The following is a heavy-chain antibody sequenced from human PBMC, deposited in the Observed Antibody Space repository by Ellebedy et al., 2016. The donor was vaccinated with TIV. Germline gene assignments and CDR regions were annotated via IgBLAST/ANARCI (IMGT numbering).Heavy chain of an antibody. J-gene: IGHJ4*02. CDR1: GGSISSSNW. CDR3: ARHTSASDAVLRYFDWLLPNDY. CDR2: IYHSGST. Sequence: SETLSLTXAVSGGSISSSNWWSWVRQPPGKGLEWIGEIYHSGSTNYNPSLKSRVTISVDTSKNQFSLKLSSVTAADTAVYYCARHTSASDAVLRYFDWLLPNDYWGQGTLVTVSS. D-gene: IGHD3-9*01. V-gene: IGHV4-4*02.